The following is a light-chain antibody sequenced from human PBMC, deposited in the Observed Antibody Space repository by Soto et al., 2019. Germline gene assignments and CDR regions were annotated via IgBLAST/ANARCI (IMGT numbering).Light chain of an antibody. Sequence: EIVLTQSPATLSLSPGERATLSCRASQSVSSYLAWYQQKPGQPPRLLIYGASNRATGIPARFSGSGSGTDFTLTISSLQPEDVATYYCQKYDRTPWTFGQGTKVEIK. CDR1: QSVSSY. J-gene: IGKJ1*01. CDR3: QKYDRTPWT. CDR2: GAS. V-gene: IGKV3-11*01.